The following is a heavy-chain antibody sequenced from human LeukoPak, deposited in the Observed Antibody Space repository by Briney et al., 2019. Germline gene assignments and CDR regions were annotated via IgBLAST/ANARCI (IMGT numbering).Heavy chain of an antibody. CDR1: RFTFSTYW. V-gene: IGHV3-43D*03. Sequence: GGSLRLSCAASRFTFSTYWMHWVRQAPGKGLEWVSLISWDGGSTYYADSVKGRFTISRDNSKNSLYLQMNSLRAEDTALYYCAKDIRGSTSWYGLDYWGQGTLVTVSS. CDR3: AKDIRGSTSWYGLDY. CDR2: ISWDGGST. D-gene: IGHD6-13*01. J-gene: IGHJ4*02.